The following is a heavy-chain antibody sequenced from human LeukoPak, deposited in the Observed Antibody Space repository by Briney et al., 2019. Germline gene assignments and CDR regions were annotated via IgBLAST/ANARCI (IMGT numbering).Heavy chain of an antibody. CDR1: GGSFSGYY. V-gene: IGHV4-34*01. J-gene: IGHJ4*02. CDR2: INDSGST. D-gene: IGHD6-19*01. Sequence: PSETLSLTCAVYGGSFSGYYWSWIRQPPGKGLEWIGEINDSGSTNYNPSLKSRVTISVHTSKNRFSLKLSSVTAADTAVYYCARRFTSSGWSYWGQGTLVTVSS. CDR3: ARRFTSSGWSY.